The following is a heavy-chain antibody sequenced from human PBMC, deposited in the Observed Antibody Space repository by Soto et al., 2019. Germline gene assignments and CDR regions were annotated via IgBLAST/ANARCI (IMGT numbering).Heavy chain of an antibody. D-gene: IGHD6-19*01. Sequence: EVQLVESGGGLVQPGGSLRLSCEASGFTFSSYWMSWVRQAPGKGLEWVANIRQDGGQNYLVDSVKGRFTISRDNAKNSLSLQMISLRAEDTAVYYCVRDGSSAWHFDSWGQGTLVTVSS. J-gene: IGHJ4*02. V-gene: IGHV3-7*01. CDR3: VRDGSSAWHFDS. CDR1: GFTFSSYW. CDR2: IRQDGGQN.